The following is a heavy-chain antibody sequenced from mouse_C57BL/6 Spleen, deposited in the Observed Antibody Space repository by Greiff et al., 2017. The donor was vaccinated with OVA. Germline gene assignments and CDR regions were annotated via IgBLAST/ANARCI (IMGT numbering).Heavy chain of an antibody. CDR1: GYTFTDYN. D-gene: IGHD2-4*01. Sequence: EVQLQESGPELVKPGASVKMSCKASGYTFTDYNMHWVKQSHGKSLEWIGYINPNNGGTSYNQKFKGKATLTVNKSSSTAYMELRSLTSEESAVYYCARLGDYGRDYWGQGTSVTVSS. CDR3: ARLGDYGRDY. CDR2: INPNNGGT. V-gene: IGHV1-22*01. J-gene: IGHJ4*01.